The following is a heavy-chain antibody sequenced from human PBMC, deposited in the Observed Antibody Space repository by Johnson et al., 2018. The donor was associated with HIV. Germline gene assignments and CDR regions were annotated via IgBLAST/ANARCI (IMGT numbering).Heavy chain of an antibody. V-gene: IGHV3-66*02. J-gene: IGHJ3*02. Sequence: VQLVESGGGVVQPGRSLRLSCVASGFTVSSNYMSWVRQAPGKGLEWVSVIYSGGSTYYADSVKGRFTISRDNSKNTLYLQMNSLRDEDTAVYYCAVWELGLGIDFDIWGQGTMVTVSS. CDR2: IYSGGST. CDR3: AVWELGLGIDFDI. D-gene: IGHD1-26*01. CDR1: GFTVSSNY.